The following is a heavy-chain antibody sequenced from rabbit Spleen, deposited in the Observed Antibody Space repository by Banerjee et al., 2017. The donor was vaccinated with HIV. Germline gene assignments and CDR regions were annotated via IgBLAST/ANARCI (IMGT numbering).Heavy chain of an antibody. Sequence: QSLEESGGDLVKPGGTLTLTCTASGFDFSYNYYICWVRQAPGKGLECIACIYGDNSGSTWYASWAKGRFIMSRTSSTKVTLQMTSLTAADTATYFCARDPPGSGVVMDLWGQGTLVTVS. CDR2: IYGDNSGST. D-gene: IGHD1-1*01. V-gene: IGHV1S40*01. J-gene: IGHJ3*01. CDR1: GFDFSYNYY. CDR3: ARDPPGSGVVMDL.